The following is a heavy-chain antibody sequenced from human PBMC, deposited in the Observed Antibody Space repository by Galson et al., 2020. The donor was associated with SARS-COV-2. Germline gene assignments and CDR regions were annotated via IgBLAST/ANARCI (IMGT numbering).Heavy chain of an antibody. CDR2: IIPIFGTA. J-gene: IGHJ6*02. CDR3: ARDWVVVAATGYYYYGMDV. Sequence: SVKVSCKASGGTFSSYAISWVRQAPGQGLEWMGGIIPIFGTANYAQKFQGRVTITADESTSTAYMELSSLKAEDTAVYYCARDWVVVAATGYYYYGMDVWGQGTTVTVSS. V-gene: IGHV1-69*13. CDR1: GGTFSSYA. D-gene: IGHD2-15*01.